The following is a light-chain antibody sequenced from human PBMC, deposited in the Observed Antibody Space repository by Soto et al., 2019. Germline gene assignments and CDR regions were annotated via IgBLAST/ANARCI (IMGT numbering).Light chain of an antibody. Sequence: QSVLTQPPSVSGAPRQRVTISCTGRSSNIGAGYDVHWYQQLPGTAPKLLIYGNSNRPSGVPDRFSGSKSGASASLAITGLQAEDEADYYCQSYDISLTTGVFGGGTKLTVL. CDR2: GNS. J-gene: IGLJ3*02. CDR3: QSYDISLTTGV. V-gene: IGLV1-40*01. CDR1: SSNIGAGYD.